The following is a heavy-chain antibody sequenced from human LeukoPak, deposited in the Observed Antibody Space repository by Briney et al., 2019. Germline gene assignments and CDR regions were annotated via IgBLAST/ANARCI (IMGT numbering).Heavy chain of an antibody. V-gene: IGHV3-74*01. D-gene: IGHD6-13*01. CDR1: GFTFSSSS. J-gene: IGHJ4*02. CDR3: ARVRSSSWFDY. CDR2: ISSDGTST. Sequence: GGSLRLSCSASGFTFSSSSMHWVRRAPGKGLVWVSRISSDGTSTNYADSVKGRFIISRDNAKNTPYLQMNSLRAEDTAVYFCARVRSSSWFDYWGQGTLVAVSS.